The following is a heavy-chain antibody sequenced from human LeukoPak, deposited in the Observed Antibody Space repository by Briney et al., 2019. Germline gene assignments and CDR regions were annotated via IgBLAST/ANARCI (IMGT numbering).Heavy chain of an antibody. D-gene: IGHD3-3*01. J-gene: IGHJ4*02. CDR3: AKDFWSGYYPNY. Sequence: GGSLRLSCAASGFTISSYWMSWVRQAPGKGLEWVSGSGSGGSTYYADSVKGRFTISRDNSKNTLYLQMNSLRAEDTAVYYCAKDFWSGYYPNYWGQGTLVTVSS. V-gene: IGHV3-23*01. CDR1: GFTISSYW. CDR2: SGSGGST.